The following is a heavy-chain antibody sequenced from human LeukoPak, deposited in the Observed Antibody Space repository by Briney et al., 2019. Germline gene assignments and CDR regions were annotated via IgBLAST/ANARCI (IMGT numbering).Heavy chain of an antibody. D-gene: IGHD1-14*01. CDR2: ISYDGSNK. V-gene: IGHV3-30-3*01. CDR3: ATGEGRFFDY. Sequence: GGSLRLSCAASGFTFSSYAMHWVRQAPGKGLEWVAVISYDGSNKYYADSVKGRFTISRDNAKNTLYLQMDSLRVEDTAVYYCATGEGRFFDYWGQGSLVTVSS. J-gene: IGHJ4*02. CDR1: GFTFSSYA.